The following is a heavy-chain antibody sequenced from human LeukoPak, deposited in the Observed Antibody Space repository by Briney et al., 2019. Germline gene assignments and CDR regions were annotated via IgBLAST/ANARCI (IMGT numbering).Heavy chain of an antibody. D-gene: IGHD2-2*01. CDR1: GGSFSGYY. V-gene: IGHV4-34*01. CDR3: ARGRVVPEGDWFDP. J-gene: IGHJ5*02. Sequence: SETLSLTCAVYGGSFSGYYWSWIRRPPGKGLEWIGEINHSGSTNYNPSLKSRVTISVDTSKNQFSLKLSSVTAADTAVYYCARGRVVPEGDWFDPWGQGTLVTVSS. CDR2: INHSGST.